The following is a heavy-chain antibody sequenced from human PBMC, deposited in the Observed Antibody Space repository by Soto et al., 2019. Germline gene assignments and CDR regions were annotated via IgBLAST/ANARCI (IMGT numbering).Heavy chain of an antibody. J-gene: IGHJ4*02. CDR3: ATVYRYGDPGH. D-gene: IGHD4-17*01. CDR1: GFTFSTYA. Sequence: EVQLLESGGDLVQPVGSLRLSCAASGFTFSTYAMNWVRQAPGKGLEWVTGISTSGAGTYYADSVKGRFTISRDNSKNTLFPQRNSLRAEDSGLYYCATVYRYGDPGHWGQGTLVTVSS. V-gene: IGHV3-23*01. CDR2: ISTSGAGT.